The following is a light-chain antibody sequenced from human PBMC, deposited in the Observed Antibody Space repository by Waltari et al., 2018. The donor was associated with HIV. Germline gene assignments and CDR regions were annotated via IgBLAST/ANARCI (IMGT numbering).Light chain of an antibody. CDR1: SLRSYY. CDR3: NSRDSSGNHRL. Sequence: SSELTQDPAVSVALGQTVRITCQGDSLRSYYASWYQQKPGQAPVLVVFGKNNRPSGIPDRFSGSSSGNTASLTITGAQAEDEADYYCNSRDSSGNHRLFGTGTKVTV. CDR2: GKN. V-gene: IGLV3-19*01. J-gene: IGLJ1*01.